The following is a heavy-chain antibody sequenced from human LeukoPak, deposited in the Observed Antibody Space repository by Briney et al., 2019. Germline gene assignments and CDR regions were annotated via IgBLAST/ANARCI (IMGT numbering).Heavy chain of an antibody. CDR3: ARERITMVRGVFVYYYGMDV. CDR2: IYYSGST. D-gene: IGHD3-10*01. Sequence: SETLSLTCTVSGGSISSYYWSWIRQPPGKGLEWIGHIYYSGSTNYNPSLKSRVTISVDTSKNQFSLKLSSVTAADTAVYYCARERITMVRGVFVYYYGMDVWGPGTTVTVSS. J-gene: IGHJ6*02. V-gene: IGHV4-59*01. CDR1: GGSISSYY.